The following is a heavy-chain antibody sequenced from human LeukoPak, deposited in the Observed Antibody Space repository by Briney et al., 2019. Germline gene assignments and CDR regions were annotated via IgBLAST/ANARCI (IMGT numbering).Heavy chain of an antibody. J-gene: IGHJ4*02. Sequence: GGSLRLSCAASGFTFNSYWMSWVRQTPEKGLEWVANINQDGSEKYYVDSVKGRFTISRDNAKSSLFLQMSSLRAEDTAVYQSARGLRGTWGHDDYCGQGTLVTVSS. CDR1: GFTFNSYW. D-gene: IGHD3-10*01. V-gene: IGHV3-7*01. CDR3: ARGLRGTWGHDDY. CDR2: INQDGSEK.